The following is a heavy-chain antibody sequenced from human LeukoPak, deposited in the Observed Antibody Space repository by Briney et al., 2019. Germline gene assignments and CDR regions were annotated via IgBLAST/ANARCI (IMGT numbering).Heavy chain of an antibody. Sequence: ASVKVSCTASGYTFTSYGISWVRQAPGQGLEWMGWISSYNGNTNYAQKVQGRVTMTTDTSTRTAYMELRSLRSDDTAVYYCARTVSDYDSSGYYPDFDYWGQGTLVTVSS. D-gene: IGHD3-22*01. CDR1: GYTFTSYG. V-gene: IGHV1-18*01. CDR3: ARTVSDYDSSGYYPDFDY. J-gene: IGHJ4*02. CDR2: ISSYNGNT.